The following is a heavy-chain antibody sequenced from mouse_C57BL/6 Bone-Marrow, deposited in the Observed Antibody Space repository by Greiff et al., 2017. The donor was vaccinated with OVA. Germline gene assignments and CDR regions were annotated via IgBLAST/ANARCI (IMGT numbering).Heavy chain of an antibody. Sequence: QVTLNESGPGILQSSQTLSLTCSFSGFSLSTSGMGVSWIRQPSGKGLEWLAHIYWDDDKCYNPSLKSRLTISKDTSRNQVFLKIASVDTADTATDYCARREEDGNYFYFDDWGQGTTLTVSS. CDR1: GFSLSTSGMG. CDR2: IYWDDDK. V-gene: IGHV8-12*01. CDR3: ARREEDGNYFYFDD. D-gene: IGHD2-1*01. J-gene: IGHJ2*01.